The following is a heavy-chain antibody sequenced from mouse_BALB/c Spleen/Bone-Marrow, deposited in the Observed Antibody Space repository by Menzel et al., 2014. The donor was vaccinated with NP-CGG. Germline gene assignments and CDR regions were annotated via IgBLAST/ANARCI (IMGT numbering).Heavy chain of an antibody. Sequence: SGAELVKPGASVKLSCTASGFNTKDTYMHWVKQRPEQGLEWIGRIDPANGNTKYDPKFQGKASITADTSSNTAYLQLSGLTSEDTAVYYCASYVYGYYFDYWGQGTTLTVSS. D-gene: IGHD2-2*01. V-gene: IGHV14-3*02. CDR2: IDPANGNT. CDR3: ASYVYGYYFDY. CDR1: GFNTKDTY. J-gene: IGHJ2*01.